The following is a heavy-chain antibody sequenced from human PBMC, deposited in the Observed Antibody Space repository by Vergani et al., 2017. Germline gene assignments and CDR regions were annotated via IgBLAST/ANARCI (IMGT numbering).Heavy chain of an antibody. V-gene: IGHV3-23*01. CDR2: ISGSGGST. CDR3: AKDMTVYDILTGYGNWFDP. D-gene: IGHD3-9*01. CDR1: GFTFSSYA. Sequence: EVQLLESGGGLVQPGGSLRLSCAASGFTFSSYAMSWVRQAPGKGLEWVSAISGSGGSTYYADSVKGRFPISRDNSKNTLYLQMNSLRAEDTAVYYCAKDMTVYDILTGYGNWFDPWGQGTLVTVSS. J-gene: IGHJ5*02.